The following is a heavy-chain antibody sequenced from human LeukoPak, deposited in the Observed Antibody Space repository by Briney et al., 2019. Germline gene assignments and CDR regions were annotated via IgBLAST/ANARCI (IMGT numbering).Heavy chain of an antibody. Sequence: GGSLRLSCAASGFSFSTYAMSWVRQAPGKGLEWVSVISDSGGYTYYADSVKGRFTISRDNAKNSLYLQMNSLRAEDTAVYYCARAVYGFDAFDIWGQGTMVTVSS. J-gene: IGHJ3*02. CDR2: ISDSGGYT. CDR1: GFSFSTYA. V-gene: IGHV3-21*01. D-gene: IGHD4-17*01. CDR3: ARAVYGFDAFDI.